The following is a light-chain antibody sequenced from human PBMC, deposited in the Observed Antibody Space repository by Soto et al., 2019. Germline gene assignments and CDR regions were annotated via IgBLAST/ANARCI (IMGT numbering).Light chain of an antibody. Sequence: LVLSQSPDTPPLSPGERATLSFTTSQSVSSSYLAWYQQKPGQAPRLIIYGASSRATGIPDRFSGSGSGTDFTLTISRLEPEDFAVYYCQQYGSSPLTFGGGTKVDIK. CDR3: QQYGSSPLT. V-gene: IGKV3-20*01. CDR1: QSVSSSY. J-gene: IGKJ4*01. CDR2: GAS.